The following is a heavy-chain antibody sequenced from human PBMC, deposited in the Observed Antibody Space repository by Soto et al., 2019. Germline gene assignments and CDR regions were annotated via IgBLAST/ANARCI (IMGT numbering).Heavy chain of an antibody. D-gene: IGHD5-18*01. CDR1: GDSVSSNSAA. CDR2: TYYRSKWYN. CDR3: ARNSYGYSGYYYYGMDV. V-gene: IGHV6-1*01. Sequence: PSQTLSLTCAISGDSVSSNSAAWNWIRQSPSRGLEWLGRTYYRSKWYNDYAVSVKSRITINPDTSKNQFSLQLNSVTPEDMAVYYCARNSYGYSGYYYYGMDVWGQGTTVTVSS. J-gene: IGHJ6*02.